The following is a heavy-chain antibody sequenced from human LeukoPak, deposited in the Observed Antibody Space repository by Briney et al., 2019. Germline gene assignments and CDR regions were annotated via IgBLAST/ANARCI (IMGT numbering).Heavy chain of an antibody. D-gene: IGHD2-8*01. Sequence: ASVKVSCKASAYTFTGYYLHWVRQAPGQGLEWMGRINPNSGGTNYAQRFQGRVTMTRDTSISTAYMELSGLRSDDTAVYYCARAEKCTNGVCGLTGVDYWGQGTLVTVSS. V-gene: IGHV1-2*06. CDR2: INPNSGGT. J-gene: IGHJ4*02. CDR1: AYTFTGYY. CDR3: ARAEKCTNGVCGLTGVDY.